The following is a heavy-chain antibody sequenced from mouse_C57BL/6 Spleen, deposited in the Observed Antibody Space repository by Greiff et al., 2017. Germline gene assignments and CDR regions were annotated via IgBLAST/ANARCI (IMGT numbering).Heavy chain of an antibody. Sequence: EVMLVESGGGLVKPGGSLKLSCAASGFTFSSYAMSWVRQTPEKRLEWVATISDGGSYTYYPDNVKGRFTISRDNAKNNLYLQMSHLKSEDTAMYYCARDVTTVEGYFDVWGTGTTVTVSS. J-gene: IGHJ1*03. CDR2: ISDGGSYT. CDR3: ARDVTTVEGYFDV. CDR1: GFTFSSYA. D-gene: IGHD1-1*01. V-gene: IGHV5-4*01.